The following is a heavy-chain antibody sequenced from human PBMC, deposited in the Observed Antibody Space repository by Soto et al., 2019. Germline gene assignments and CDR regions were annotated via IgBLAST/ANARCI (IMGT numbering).Heavy chain of an antibody. Sequence: QVQLVQSGAEVKKPGSSVKVSCKASGGTFSSLAISWVRQARGQGLEWMGGLVPVFGTANYAQKFQDRVTITAEKSTSTSYMELSSLRSEDTAVYYCARSPGVFDYWGQGTLVTVSA. V-gene: IGHV1-69*06. D-gene: IGHD3-10*01. CDR2: LVPVFGTA. CDR1: GGTFSSLA. J-gene: IGHJ4*02. CDR3: ARSPGVFDY.